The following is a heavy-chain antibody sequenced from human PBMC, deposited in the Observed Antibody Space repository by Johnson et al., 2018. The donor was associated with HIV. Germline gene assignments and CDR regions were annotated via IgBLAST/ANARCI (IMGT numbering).Heavy chain of an antibody. D-gene: IGHD2-21*02. CDR1: GFTFSRNA. V-gene: IGHV3-30-3*01. J-gene: IGHJ3*02. CDR2: ISFDGTNK. Sequence: QVQLVESGGGVLQPGRSLGLSCTASGFTFSRNAMHWVRQAPGKGLEWVAVISFDGTNKHYGDSVKGRFTISRDNGKNSLYLQMNSLRAEDTAVYYCARLSEHIVVVTAWADAFDIWGQGTMVTVSS. CDR3: ARLSEHIVVVTAWADAFDI.